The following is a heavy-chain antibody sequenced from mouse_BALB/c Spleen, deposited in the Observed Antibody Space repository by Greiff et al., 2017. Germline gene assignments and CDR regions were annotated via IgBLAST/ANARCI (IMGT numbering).Heavy chain of an antibody. CDR1: GFNIKDYY. CDR2: IDPENGDT. CDR3: NALYDSFAY. J-gene: IGHJ3*01. Sequence: EVQRVESGAELVRSGASVKLSCTASGFNIKDYYMHWVKQRPEQGLEWIGWIDPENGDTEYAPKFQGKATMTADTSSNTAYLQLSSLTSEDTAVYYCNALYDSFAYWGQGTLVTVSA. D-gene: IGHD2-3*01. V-gene: IGHV14-4*02.